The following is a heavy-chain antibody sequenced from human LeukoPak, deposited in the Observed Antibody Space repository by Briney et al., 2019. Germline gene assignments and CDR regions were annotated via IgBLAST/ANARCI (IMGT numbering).Heavy chain of an antibody. D-gene: IGHD4-23*01. Sequence: ASVKVSCRASGYTFTGYYMHWVRQAPGQGLEWMGWINPNSGGTNYAQKFQGRVTMTRDTSISTAYMELSRLRSDDTAVYYCAVMTTVVTPNFYYWGQGTLVTVSS. CDR1: GYTFTGYY. V-gene: IGHV1-2*02. CDR3: AVMTTVVTPNFYY. CDR2: INPNSGGT. J-gene: IGHJ4*02.